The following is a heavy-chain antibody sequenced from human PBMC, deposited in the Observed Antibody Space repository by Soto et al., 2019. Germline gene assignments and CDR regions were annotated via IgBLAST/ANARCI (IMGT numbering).Heavy chain of an antibody. V-gene: IGHV3-74*01. CDR1: GFTFSAYW. D-gene: IGHD1-1*01. Sequence: LSLSGLVSGFTFSAYWMHWVRQVPGKGLTWVSRISDDGSTATYADSVKGRFVISRDNAKNSLYLEMNTLRADDSGLYYCARGLRVISTGKGAHWGRVPLFTVSS. J-gene: IGHJ4*01. CDR3: ARGLRVISTGKGAH. CDR2: ISDDGSTA.